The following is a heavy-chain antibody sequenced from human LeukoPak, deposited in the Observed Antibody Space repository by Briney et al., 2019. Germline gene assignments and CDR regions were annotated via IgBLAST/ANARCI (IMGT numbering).Heavy chain of an antibody. V-gene: IGHV3-23*01. Sequence: PGGSLRLSCAASGFTFSSYAMSWVRQAPGKGLEWVSAISGSGGDTYYADSVKGRFTISRDNSKNTLYLQMNSLRAEDAAVYYCAKDQRGIVVVPPATYFDTWGQGTLVTVSS. J-gene: IGHJ4*02. D-gene: IGHD2-2*01. CDR2: ISGSGGDT. CDR1: GFTFSSYA. CDR3: AKDQRGIVVVPPATYFDT.